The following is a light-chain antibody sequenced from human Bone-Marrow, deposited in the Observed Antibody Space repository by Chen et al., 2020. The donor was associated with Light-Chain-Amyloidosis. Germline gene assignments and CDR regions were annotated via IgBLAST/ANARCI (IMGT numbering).Light chain of an antibody. CDR1: QTISSNY. CDR3: QQYGTSPLT. Sequence: IVLTQSPGTLSLSPGEGANLSCRASQTISSNYLTWYQQKFGQAPRLLIYGSSSRATGIPDMFTGSGSGTDFTLTINRLEPEDFAMYYCQQYGTSPLTVGGGTKVEIK. V-gene: IGKV3-20*01. CDR2: GSS. J-gene: IGKJ4*01.